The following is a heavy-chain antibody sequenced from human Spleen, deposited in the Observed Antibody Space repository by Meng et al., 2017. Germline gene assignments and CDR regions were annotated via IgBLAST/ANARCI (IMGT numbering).Heavy chain of an antibody. CDR1: GDSVPSNSAA. J-gene: IGHJ4*02. Sequence: SQTPSLTCAISGDSVPSNSAAWNWIRQSPSRGLEWLGRTYYRSKWYNDYAVSVKSRITINPDTSKNQFSLQLNSVTPEDTAVYYFARSVSGYNLGLNDYWGQGTLVTVSS. CDR3: ARSVSGYNLGLNDY. D-gene: IGHD5-24*01. CDR2: TYYRSKWYN. V-gene: IGHV6-1*01.